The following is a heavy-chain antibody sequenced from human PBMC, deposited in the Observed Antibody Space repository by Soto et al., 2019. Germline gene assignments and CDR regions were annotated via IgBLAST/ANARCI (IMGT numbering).Heavy chain of an antibody. CDR1: RFSLRNRGKC. Sequence: GTGPNPGNPKQRLTQACTPPRFSLRNRGKCVSWIRQPPGKALEWLALIYWDDDKRYSPSLKSRLTITKDTSKNQVVLTMTNMDPVDTATYYCAHGRIAAAGTFDYWGQGTLVTVSS. CDR2: IYWDDDK. J-gene: IGHJ4*02. D-gene: IGHD6-13*01. V-gene: IGHV2-5*08. CDR3: AHGRIAAAGTFDY.